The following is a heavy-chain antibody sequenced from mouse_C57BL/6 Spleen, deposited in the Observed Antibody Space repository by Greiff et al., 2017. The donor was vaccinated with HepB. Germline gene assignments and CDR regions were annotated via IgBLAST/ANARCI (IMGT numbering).Heavy chain of an antibody. Sequence: VQLQQSGAELVRPGASVKLSCTASGFNFKDDYMHWVKQRPEKGLEWIGWIDPENGGTKYASKFQGKATITADTSSNTAYLQLSSLTSEDTAVYYCTTYYDSAWFAYWGQGTLVTVSA. V-gene: IGHV14-4*01. CDR2: IDPENGGT. CDR3: TTYYDSAWFAY. J-gene: IGHJ3*01. CDR1: GFNFKDDY. D-gene: IGHD2-4*01.